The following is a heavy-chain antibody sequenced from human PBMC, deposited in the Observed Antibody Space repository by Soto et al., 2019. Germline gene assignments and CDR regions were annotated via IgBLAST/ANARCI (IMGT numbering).Heavy chain of an antibody. CDR3: ARVERGTATTVVDAFDI. J-gene: IGHJ3*02. CDR2: MSHSGGT. Sequence: QVQLQQWGAGLLKPSETLSLTCAVYCGFVSSCSYYWSWIRQPPRKGLEWIVEMSHSGGTHFNPFLMRRVTIPVDMSKNQFSLKMSSVTAAETALYYCARVERGTATTVVDAFDIWGPGTMVTVSS. D-gene: IGHD1-1*01. V-gene: IGHV4-34*01. CDR1: CGFVSSCSYY.